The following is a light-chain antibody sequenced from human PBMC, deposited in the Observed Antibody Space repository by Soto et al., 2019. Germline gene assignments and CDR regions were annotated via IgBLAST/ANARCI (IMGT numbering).Light chain of an antibody. CDR1: QSVSNNN. CDR2: GAS. Sequence: EIVLTQSPGTLSLSPGERATLSCRASQSVSNNNLVWFQQKPGQAPRLLVYGASSRAPGIPDRFSGSGSGTDFTLTISRVEPEDFAVYWCQQYGNSLWTFRQGTKVEIK. J-gene: IGKJ1*01. V-gene: IGKV3-20*01. CDR3: QQYGNSLWT.